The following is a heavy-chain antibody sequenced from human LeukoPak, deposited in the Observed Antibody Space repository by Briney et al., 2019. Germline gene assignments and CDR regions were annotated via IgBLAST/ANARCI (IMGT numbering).Heavy chain of an antibody. CDR2: IYYSGDT. J-gene: IGHJ4*02. D-gene: IGHD2-15*01. CDR1: GGSITSSNYY. V-gene: IGHV4-39*01. Sequence: SETLSLTCTVSGGSITSSNYYWGWIRQPPGKGLEWIGTIYYSGDTYYNPSLKSRVTISVDTSKNQFSLKLSSVTAADTASYYCARADCSGGSCYTARKYFDSWGQGILLTVSS. CDR3: ARADCSGGSCYTARKYFDS.